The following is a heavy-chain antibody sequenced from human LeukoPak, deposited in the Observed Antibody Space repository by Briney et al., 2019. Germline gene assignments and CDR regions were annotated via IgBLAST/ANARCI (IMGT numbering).Heavy chain of an antibody. D-gene: IGHD1-14*01. CDR2: MNPNSGNT. Sequence: ASVKVSCKASGYTLTSYDINWVRQATGQGLEWMGWMNPNSGNTGYAQKFQGRVTMTRNTSISTAYMELSSLRSEDTAVYYCARGQVTGRNKNWFDPWGQGTLVTVSS. CDR1: GYTLTSYD. V-gene: IGHV1-8*01. J-gene: IGHJ5*02. CDR3: ARGQVTGRNKNWFDP.